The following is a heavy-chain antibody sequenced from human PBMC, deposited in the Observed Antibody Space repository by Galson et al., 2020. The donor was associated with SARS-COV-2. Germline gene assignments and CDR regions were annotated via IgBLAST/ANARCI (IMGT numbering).Heavy chain of an antibody. J-gene: IGHJ3*02. CDR1: GFTFSSYG. CDR3: AKDGASIAAAGSDAFDI. D-gene: IGHD6-13*01. CDR2: ISYDESNK. Sequence: GGSLRLSCAASGFTFSSYGMHWVRQAPGKGLEWVAVISYDESNKYYADSVKGRFTISRDNSKNTLYLQMNSLRAEDTAVYYCAKDGASIAAAGSDAFDIWGQGTMVTVSS. V-gene: IGHV3-30*18.